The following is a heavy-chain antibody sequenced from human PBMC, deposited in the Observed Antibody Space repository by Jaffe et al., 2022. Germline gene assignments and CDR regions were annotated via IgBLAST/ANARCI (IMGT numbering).Heavy chain of an antibody. CDR2: INPNSGGT. V-gene: IGHV1-2*02. Sequence: QVQLVQSGAEVKKPGASVKVSCKASGYTFTGYYMHWVRQAPGQGLEWMGWINPNSGGTNYAQKFQGRVTMTRDTSISTAYMELSRLRSDDTAVYYCARDGGDIVVVPAAPSFDYWGQGTLVTVSS. J-gene: IGHJ4*02. CDR3: ARDGGDIVVVPAAPSFDY. D-gene: IGHD2-2*01. CDR1: GYTFTGYY.